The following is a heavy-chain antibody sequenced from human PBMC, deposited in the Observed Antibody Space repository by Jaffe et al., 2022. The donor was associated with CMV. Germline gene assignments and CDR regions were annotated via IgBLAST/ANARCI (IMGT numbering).Heavy chain of an antibody. V-gene: IGHV3-74*01. J-gene: IGHJ4*02. CDR3: ARDKNPTVAGFDH. D-gene: IGHD2-21*01. CDR1: GFIFEGFW. Sequence: EVQLVESGGGIVQPGGSLRLSCAASGFIFEGFWMHWVRQVPGKGLEWLSQINSDGSGTNYADSVRGRFTISRDNARNTVYLQMHSLRAEDTAIYYCARDKNPTVAGFDHWGQGALVTVSS. CDR2: INSDGSGT.